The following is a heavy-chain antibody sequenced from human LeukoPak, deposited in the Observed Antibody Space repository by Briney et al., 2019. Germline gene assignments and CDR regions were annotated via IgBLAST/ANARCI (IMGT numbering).Heavy chain of an antibody. CDR1: GFTFSNYG. CDR2: ISYDGSNT. Sequence: PGGSLRLSCAASGFTFSNYGIHWVRQAPGRGQEWVALISYDGSNTWYADSVKGRFTISRDNSKNTLYLQMTSLGVEDTGLYYCARPSLNSGRFFDYWGQGTLVTVSS. CDR3: ARPSLNSGRFFDY. D-gene: IGHD1-26*01. V-gene: IGHV3-30*04. J-gene: IGHJ4*02.